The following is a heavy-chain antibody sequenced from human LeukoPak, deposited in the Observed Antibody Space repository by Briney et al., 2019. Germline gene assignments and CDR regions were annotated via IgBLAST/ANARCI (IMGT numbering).Heavy chain of an antibody. CDR3: ARDKSVSSSPFDY. D-gene: IGHD6-6*01. V-gene: IGHV3-21*01. CDR2: ISSSSSYI. Sequence: PGGSLRLSCAASGFTFSSYSMNWVRQAPGKGLEWVSSISSSSSYIYYADSVKGRFTISRDNAKNSLYLQMNSLRAEDTALYYCARDKSVSSSPFDYWGQGTLVTVSS. CDR1: GFTFSSYS. J-gene: IGHJ4*02.